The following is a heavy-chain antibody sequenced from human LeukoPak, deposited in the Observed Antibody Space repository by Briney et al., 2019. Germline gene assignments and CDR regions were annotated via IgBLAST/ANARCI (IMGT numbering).Heavy chain of an antibody. CDR1: GFSLSSYA. CDR3: ARVLGSGSHGTNYYYYMDV. J-gene: IGHJ6*03. D-gene: IGHD3-10*01. CDR2: ITDSGRTT. Sequence: GGSLRLSCAASGFSLSSYAMSWVRQAPGKGLEWVSAITDSGRTTYYADSVKGRFTISRDNPKNTLYLQMNSLRAEDTAVYYCARVLGSGSHGTNYYYYMDVWGKGTTVTISS. V-gene: IGHV3-23*01.